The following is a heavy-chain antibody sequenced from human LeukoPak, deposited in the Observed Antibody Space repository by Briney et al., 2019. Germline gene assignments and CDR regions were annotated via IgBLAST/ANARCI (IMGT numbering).Heavy chain of an antibody. CDR3: ARDRIRYFDWLDLYYYYYGMDV. CDR2: IWYDGSNK. J-gene: IGHJ6*02. Sequence: PGGSLRLSCAASGFTFSSYAMSWVRQAPGKGLEWVAVIWYDGSNKYYADSVKGRFTISRDNSKNTLYLQMNSLRAEDTAVYYCARDRIRYFDWLDLYYYYYGMDVWGQGTTVTVSS. V-gene: IGHV3-33*08. D-gene: IGHD3-9*01. CDR1: GFTFSSYA.